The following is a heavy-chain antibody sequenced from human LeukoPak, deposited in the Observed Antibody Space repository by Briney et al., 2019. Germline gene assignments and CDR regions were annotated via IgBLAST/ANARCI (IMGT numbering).Heavy chain of an antibody. CDR3: AGGGYSYGYLTGYYYYGMDV. D-gene: IGHD5-18*01. CDR1: GGSISSYY. CDR2: IYYSGST. Sequence: SETLSLACTVSGGSISSYYWSWIRQPPGKGLEWIGYIYYSGSTNYNPSLKSRVTISVDTSKNQFSLKLSSVTAADTAVYYCAGGGYSYGYLTGYYYYGMDVWGQGPRSPSP. V-gene: IGHV4-59*01. J-gene: IGHJ6*02.